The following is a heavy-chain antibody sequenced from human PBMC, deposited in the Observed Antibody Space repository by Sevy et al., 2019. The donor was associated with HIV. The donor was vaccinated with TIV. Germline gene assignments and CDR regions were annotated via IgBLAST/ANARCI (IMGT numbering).Heavy chain of an antibody. Sequence: GGSLRRSCAASGFTFSSYSMNWVRQAPGKGLEWVSYISSSSSTIYYADSLKCRFTISRDNATNSLYLQMNSLRDEDTAVYYCARTYYYDSSRPYGMDVWGQGTTVTVSS. J-gene: IGHJ6*02. CDR2: ISSSSSTI. D-gene: IGHD3-22*01. V-gene: IGHV3-48*02. CDR1: GFTFSSYS. CDR3: ARTYYYDSSRPYGMDV.